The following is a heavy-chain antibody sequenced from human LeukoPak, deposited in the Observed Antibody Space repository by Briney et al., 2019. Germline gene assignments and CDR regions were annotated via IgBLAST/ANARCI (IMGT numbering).Heavy chain of an antibody. Sequence: SETLSLTCTVSGGSISSGSYYWSWIRQPAGKGLEWIGRIYTSGSTNYNPSLKSRVTISVDTSKNQFSLKLSSVTAADTAVCYCARDLSRDTAMDLFDYWGQGTLVTVSS. CDR3: ARDLSRDTAMDLFDY. CDR1: GGSISSGSYY. J-gene: IGHJ4*02. V-gene: IGHV4-61*02. CDR2: IYTSGST. D-gene: IGHD5-18*01.